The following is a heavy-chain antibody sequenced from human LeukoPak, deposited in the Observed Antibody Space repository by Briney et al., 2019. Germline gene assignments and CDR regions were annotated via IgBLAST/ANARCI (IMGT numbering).Heavy chain of an antibody. D-gene: IGHD6-19*01. CDR1: GGSISSSSYY. CDR3: ARALYSSWGEYYFDY. CDR2: IYYSGST. V-gene: IGHV4-39*07. J-gene: IGHJ4*02. Sequence: PSETLSLTCTVSGGSISSSSYYWGWIRQPPGKGLEWIGSIYYSGSTYYNPSLKSRVTISVDTSKNQFSLKLSSVTAADTAVYYCARALYSSWGEYYFDYWGRGTLVTVSS.